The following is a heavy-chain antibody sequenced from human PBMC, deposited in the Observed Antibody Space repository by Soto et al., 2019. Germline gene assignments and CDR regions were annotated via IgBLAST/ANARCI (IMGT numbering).Heavy chain of an antibody. CDR2: ISYDGSNK. V-gene: IGHV3-30*18. D-gene: IGHD5-12*01. J-gene: IGHJ4*02. Sequence: QVQLVESGGGVVQPGRSLRLSCAASGFTFSSYGMHWVRQAPGKGLEWVAVISYDGSNKYYADSVKGRFTISRDNSKNTLYLQMNSLRAEDTAVYYGAKGRWLHHTPLDYWGQGTLVTVSS. CDR1: GFTFSSYG. CDR3: AKGRWLHHTPLDY.